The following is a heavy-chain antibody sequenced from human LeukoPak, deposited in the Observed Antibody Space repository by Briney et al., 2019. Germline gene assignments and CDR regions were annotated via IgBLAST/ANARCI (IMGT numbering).Heavy chain of an antibody. V-gene: IGHV2-5*01. CDR1: GFSLSTPRVG. Sequence: SGPTLVNPTQTLTLTCTFSGFSLSTPRVGVSWIRQPPGKALEWLALIYWNDDKRYSPSLKSRLTIIKDTSKNQVVLIMTNMDPVDTATYYCARDRMGIGFDPWGQGTLVTVSS. D-gene: IGHD1-26*01. J-gene: IGHJ5*02. CDR2: IYWNDDK. CDR3: ARDRMGIGFDP.